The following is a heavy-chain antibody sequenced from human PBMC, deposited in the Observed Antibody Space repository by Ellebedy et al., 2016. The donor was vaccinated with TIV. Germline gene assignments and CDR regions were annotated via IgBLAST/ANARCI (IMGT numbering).Heavy chain of an antibody. V-gene: IGHV3-20*04. Sequence: GESLKISXEASGFIFDDYALTWVRQAPGKGLEWVSGINWNGGSTDYAESVKGRFTISRDISKKELYLQMNSLRAEDTAVYYCAREGLNGGGFDNWGQGTVVTVSS. CDR2: INWNGGST. D-gene: IGHD3-16*01. J-gene: IGHJ4*02. CDR1: GFIFDDYA. CDR3: AREGLNGGGFDN.